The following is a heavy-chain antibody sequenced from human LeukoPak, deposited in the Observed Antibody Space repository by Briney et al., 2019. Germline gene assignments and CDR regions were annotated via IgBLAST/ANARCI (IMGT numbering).Heavy chain of an antibody. J-gene: IGHJ6*02. Sequence: GGSLRLSCAASGFTFSDSYMSWIRQAPGKGLEWVPLISSGGITIYYADSVKGRFTVSRDNAKNSLFLLMNSLRAEDTAVYYCARVNSSSWYRDYYGMDVWGQGTTVTVSS. D-gene: IGHD6-13*01. CDR2: ISSGGITI. V-gene: IGHV3-11*01. CDR1: GFTFSDSY. CDR3: ARVNSSSWYRDYYGMDV.